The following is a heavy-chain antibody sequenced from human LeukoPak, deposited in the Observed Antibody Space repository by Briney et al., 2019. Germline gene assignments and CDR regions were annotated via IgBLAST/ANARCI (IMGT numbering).Heavy chain of an antibody. CDR2: ISYDGSNK. J-gene: IGHJ4*02. CDR3: AQDTAMVPTGLDY. V-gene: IGHV3-30-3*01. CDR1: GFTFSSYA. Sequence: GGSLRLSCAASGFTFSSYAMHWVRQAPGKGLEWVAVISYDGSNKYYADSVKGRFTISRDNSKNTLYLQMNSLRAEDTAVYYCAQDTAMVPTGLDYWGQGTLVTVSS. D-gene: IGHD5-18*01.